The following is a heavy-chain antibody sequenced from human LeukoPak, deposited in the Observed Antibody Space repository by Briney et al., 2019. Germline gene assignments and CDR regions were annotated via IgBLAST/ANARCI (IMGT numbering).Heavy chain of an antibody. CDR1: GFTFSSYS. J-gene: IGHJ5*02. Sequence: GGSLRLSCAASGFTFSSYSMNWVRQAPGKGLEWVSYISSSSSTIYYADSVKGRFTISRDNAKNSLYLQINSLRAEDTAVYYCAKYCSGGSCWFDPWGQGTLVTVSS. CDR3: AKYCSGGSCWFDP. CDR2: ISSSSSTI. D-gene: IGHD2-15*01. V-gene: IGHV3-48*01.